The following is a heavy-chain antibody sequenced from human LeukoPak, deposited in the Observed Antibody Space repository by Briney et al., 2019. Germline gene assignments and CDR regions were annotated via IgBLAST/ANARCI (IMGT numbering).Heavy chain of an antibody. CDR1: GGSIGSYY. D-gene: IGHD4-17*01. CDR2: IYHSGTT. CDR3: AREDPQTTVPEGLDV. J-gene: IGHJ6*02. V-gene: IGHV4-59*01. Sequence: PSEALSLTCAVSGGSIGSYYWSWLRQPPGRGLEWIGYIYHSGTTNYNPSLKSRVTISVDTSKNQFSLKLTSVTAADTAVYYCAREDPQTTVPEGLDVWGQGTTVTVSS.